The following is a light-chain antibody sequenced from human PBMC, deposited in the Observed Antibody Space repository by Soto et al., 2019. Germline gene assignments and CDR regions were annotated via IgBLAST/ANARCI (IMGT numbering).Light chain of an antibody. CDR1: QSFSGH. J-gene: IGKJ4*01. CDR3: QQRSNWPLT. V-gene: IGKV3-11*01. Sequence: VMTQSPATLSVSPGERASLSCGASQSFSGHLAWYQQKPGQAPRLLIYDASNRATGIPARFSGSGSGTDFTLTISSLEPEDFAVYYCQQRSNWPLTFGGGTKVDIK. CDR2: DAS.